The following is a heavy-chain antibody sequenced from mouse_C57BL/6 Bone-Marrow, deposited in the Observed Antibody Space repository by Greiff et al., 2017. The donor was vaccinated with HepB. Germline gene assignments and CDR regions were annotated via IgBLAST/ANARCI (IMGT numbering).Heavy chain of an antibody. V-gene: IGHV1-69*01. CDR1: GYTFTSYW. D-gene: IGHD3-1*01. CDR3: ARRALDY. J-gene: IGHJ2*01. Sequence: QVQLQQPGAELVMPGASVKLSCKASGYTFTSYWMHWVKQRPGQGLEWIGEIDPSDSYTNYNQKFKGKSTWTVDKSSSTAYMQLISLTSEDSAVYYCARRALDYWGHGTTLTVSS. CDR2: IDPSDSYT.